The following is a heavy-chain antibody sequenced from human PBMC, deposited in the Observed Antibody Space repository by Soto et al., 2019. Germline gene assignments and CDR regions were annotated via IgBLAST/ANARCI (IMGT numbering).Heavy chain of an antibody. Sequence: QVQLQESGPGLVKPSETLSLTCTVSGGSISSYYWSWIRQPPGKGLEWIGYIYYSGSTNYKPSLESRVTRSVDTSKNQFSLKLSSVTAADTVVYYCARFNWYFDLWGRGTLVTVST. CDR2: IYYSGST. V-gene: IGHV4-59*08. J-gene: IGHJ2*01. CDR1: GGSISSYY. CDR3: ARFNWYFDL.